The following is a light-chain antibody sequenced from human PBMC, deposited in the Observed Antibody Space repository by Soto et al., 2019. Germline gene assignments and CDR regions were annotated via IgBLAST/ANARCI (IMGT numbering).Light chain of an antibody. CDR2: EVN. CDR1: SSDIGRFNY. V-gene: IGLV2-8*01. CDR3: SSYAGSDFLV. Sequence: SVLTQPPSASGSPGQSVTISCTGTSSDIGRFNYVSWYQQHPDKAPKLLISEVNNRPSWIPDRFSGSKSGNTASLTVSGLRPEDEATYYCSSYAGSDFLVFGGGTQLTVL. J-gene: IGLJ2*01.